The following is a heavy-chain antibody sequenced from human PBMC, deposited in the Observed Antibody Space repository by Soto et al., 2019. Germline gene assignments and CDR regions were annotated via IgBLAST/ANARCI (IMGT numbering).Heavy chain of an antibody. V-gene: IGHV3-30-3*01. CDR3: ARLHITMIASDALDI. CDR1: GFTLSDYA. Sequence: QVQLVESGGGVVQPGRSLRLSCAASGFTLSDYATHWVRHAPGKGLEWVAALSYDGSKEFYADSVKGRFTISRDSSKNTLFLQMDSLRTDDTAISYCARLHITMIASDALDIWGQGTMVTVS. J-gene: IGHJ3*02. CDR2: LSYDGSKE. D-gene: IGHD3-22*01.